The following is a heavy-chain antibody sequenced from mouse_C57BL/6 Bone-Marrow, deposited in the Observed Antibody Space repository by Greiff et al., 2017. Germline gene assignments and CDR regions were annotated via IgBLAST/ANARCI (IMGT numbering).Heavy chain of an antibody. J-gene: IGHJ2*01. D-gene: IGHD2-2*01. V-gene: IGHV1-15*01. CDR2: IDPETGGT. CDR1: GYTFTDYE. CDR3: TRGENGYDDY. Sequence: QVQLQQSGAELVRPGASVTLSCKASGYTFTDYEMHWVKQTPVHGLEWIGAIDPETGGTAYNQKFKGKAILTADKSSSTAYMELRSLTSEDSAVYDCTRGENGYDDYWGQGTTLTVSS.